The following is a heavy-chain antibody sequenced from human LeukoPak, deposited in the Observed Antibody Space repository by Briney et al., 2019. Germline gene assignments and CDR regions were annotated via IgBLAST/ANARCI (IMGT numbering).Heavy chain of an antibody. V-gene: IGHV3-21*06. CDR3: ARDQGYSSGWSDY. CDR1: GFTFSSYS. CDR2: ISSSSSHI. Sequence: GGSLRLSCAASGFTFSSYSMNWVRQAPGKGLEWVSSISSSSSHIYYADSVKGRFTISRDNAKNSLYLQMNSLRAEDTAVYYCARDQGYSSGWSDYWGQGTLVTVSS. J-gene: IGHJ4*02. D-gene: IGHD6-19*01.